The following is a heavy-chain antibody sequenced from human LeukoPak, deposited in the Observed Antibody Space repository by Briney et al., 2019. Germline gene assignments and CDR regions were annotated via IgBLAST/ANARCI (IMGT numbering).Heavy chain of an antibody. CDR1: GSTFSSYA. D-gene: IGHD6-19*01. CDR3: ARAVAGTFDY. Sequence: PGRSLRLSCAASGSTFSSYAMHWVRQAPGKGLEWVAVISYDGSNKYYADSVKGRFTISRDNSKNTLYLQMNSLRAEDTAVYYCARAVAGTFDYWGQGTLVTVSS. V-gene: IGHV3-30*04. J-gene: IGHJ4*02. CDR2: ISYDGSNK.